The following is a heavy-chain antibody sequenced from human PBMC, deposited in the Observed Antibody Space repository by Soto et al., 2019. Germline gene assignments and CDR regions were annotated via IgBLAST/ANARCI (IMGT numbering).Heavy chain of an antibody. CDR3: ANGRYSSPPGMDV. Sequence: GSLRLSCAASGFIFITYGIHLFRHSPGKGLEWVALILNDGSSEYYADSVKGRFTISRDNSKNMLYLQMNSLRVEDTAMYYCANGRYSSPPGMDVWGQGTTVTVSS. D-gene: IGHD2-15*01. V-gene: IGHV3-30*18. CDR2: ILNDGSSE. CDR1: GFIFITYG. J-gene: IGHJ6*02.